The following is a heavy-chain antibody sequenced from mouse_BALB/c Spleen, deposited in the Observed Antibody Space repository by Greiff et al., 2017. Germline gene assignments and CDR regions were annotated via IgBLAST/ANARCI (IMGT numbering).Heavy chain of an antibody. Sequence: EVKLVESGPGLVKPSQSLSLTCTVTGYSITSDYAWYLIRQFPGNKLEWMGYISYSGSTSYNPSLKSRISITRDTSKNQFFLQLNSVTTEDTATYYCARSYGNYEGFADWGQGTLVTVS. V-gene: IGHV3-2*02. D-gene: IGHD2-1*01. CDR1: GYSITSDYA. CDR2: ISYSGST. CDR3: ARSYGNYEGFAD. J-gene: IGHJ3*01.